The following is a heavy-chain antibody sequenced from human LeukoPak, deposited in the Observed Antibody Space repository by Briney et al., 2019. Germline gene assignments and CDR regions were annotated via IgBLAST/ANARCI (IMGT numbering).Heavy chain of an antibody. CDR2: IKTDGSEE. CDR1: GFTFSGSW. Sequence: GGSLRLSCAASGFTFSGSWMSWVRLAPGKGLEWVANIKTDGSEEYYVDSVKGRFTISRDNAKNSLYLQMNSLRADDTAVYYCARDEDHAAAYWGQGTLVTISS. J-gene: IGHJ4*02. CDR3: ARDEDHAAAY. V-gene: IGHV3-7*03. D-gene: IGHD2-15*01.